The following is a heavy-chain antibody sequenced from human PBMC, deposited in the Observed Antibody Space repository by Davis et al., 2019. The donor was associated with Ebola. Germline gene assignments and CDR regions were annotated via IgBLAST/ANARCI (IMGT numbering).Heavy chain of an antibody. CDR3: ARDFYPYGGNEVSGMDV. CDR2: INAGNGNT. J-gene: IGHJ6*02. CDR1: GYTFTSYA. Sequence: AASVKVSCKASGYTFTSYAMHWVRQAPGQRLEWMGWINAGNGNTKYSQKFQGRVTITRDTSASTAYMELSSLRSEDTAVYYCARDFYPYGGNEVSGMDVWGQGTTVTVSS. D-gene: IGHD4-23*01. V-gene: IGHV1-3*01.